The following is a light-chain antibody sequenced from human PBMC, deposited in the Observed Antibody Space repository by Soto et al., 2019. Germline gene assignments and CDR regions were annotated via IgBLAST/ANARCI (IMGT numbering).Light chain of an antibody. CDR1: QSISSSY. CDR2: HAS. CDR3: QQYGDSLLT. Sequence: EHVLTQSPGTLSLSPGERATLSCRASQSISSSYLAWYQQKPGQTPRLLIYHASSRATGIPDRFSGSGSGTDFTLTISRLEPEDFAVYYCQQYGDSLLTFGGGTKVEIK. V-gene: IGKV3-20*01. J-gene: IGKJ4*01.